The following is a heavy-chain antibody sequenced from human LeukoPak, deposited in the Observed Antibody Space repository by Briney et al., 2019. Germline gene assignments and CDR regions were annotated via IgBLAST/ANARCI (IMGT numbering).Heavy chain of an antibody. Sequence: PGGSLRLSCAASGFTFSSYDMHWVRQATGKGLEWVSAIGAASDTYYPGSVKGRFTISRENAKNSLYLQVNSLRAGDTAVYYCVRQTTRTDRSYFDYWGQGTLVTVSS. CDR3: VRQTTRTDRSYFDY. V-gene: IGHV3-13*01. CDR2: IGAASDT. D-gene: IGHD1/OR15-1a*01. J-gene: IGHJ4*02. CDR1: GFTFSSYD.